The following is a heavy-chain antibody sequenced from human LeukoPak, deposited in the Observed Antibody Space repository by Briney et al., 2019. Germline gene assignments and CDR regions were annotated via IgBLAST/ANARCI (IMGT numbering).Heavy chain of an antibody. V-gene: IGHV1-24*01. D-gene: IGHD1-26*01. CDR2: FDPEDGET. CDR3: ATVVRTPGGFDY. CDR1: GYTLTELS. J-gene: IGHJ4*02. Sequence: ASVKVSCKVSGYTLTELSMHWVRQAPRKGLEWMGGFDPEDGETIYAQKFQGRVTMTEDTSTDTAYMELSSLRSEDTAVYYCATVVRTPGGFDYWGQGTLVTVSS.